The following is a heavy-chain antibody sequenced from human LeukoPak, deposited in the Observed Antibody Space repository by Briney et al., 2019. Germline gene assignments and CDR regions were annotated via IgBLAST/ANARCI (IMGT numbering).Heavy chain of an antibody. V-gene: IGHV3-30*02. CDR3: ARDLTTVTGFDY. CDR2: IRYDGSNK. CDR1: GFTFSSYV. Sequence: GGSLRLSCAASGFTFSSYVMHWVRQAPGKGLEWVAFIRYDGSNKYFADSVKGRFTISRDNSKNTLYLQMNSPRAEDTAVYYCARDLTTVTGFDYWGQGTLVTVSS. J-gene: IGHJ4*02. D-gene: IGHD4-17*01.